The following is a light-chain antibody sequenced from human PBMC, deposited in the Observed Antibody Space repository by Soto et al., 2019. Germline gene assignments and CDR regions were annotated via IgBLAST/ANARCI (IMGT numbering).Light chain of an antibody. Sequence: QSVLTQPASVSGSPGQSITIFGTGTSGDVGGYTYVSWYQHHPGRAPKILIYEVSSRPSWIANRFTGAKSGNTASLTISGLQSEDEADYCCTSYTSSDTRVFGTGTKVTVL. V-gene: IGLV2-14*01. J-gene: IGLJ1*01. CDR3: TSYTSSDTRV. CDR2: EVS. CDR1: SGDVGGYTY.